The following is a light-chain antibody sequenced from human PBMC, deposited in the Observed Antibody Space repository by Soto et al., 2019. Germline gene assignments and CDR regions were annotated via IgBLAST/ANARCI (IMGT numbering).Light chain of an antibody. CDR2: DAS. CDR1: QSVGRW. Sequence: DIQMTQSPSTLSASVGDRLTITCRASQSVGRWLAWYQQKPGKAPRILIHDASTLESGVPSRFSRSGSGTEFTLTITSLQPYDFASYSCQQYDSNSAPRTFGQGTKVEIK. CDR3: QQYDSNSAPRT. J-gene: IGKJ1*01. V-gene: IGKV1-5*01.